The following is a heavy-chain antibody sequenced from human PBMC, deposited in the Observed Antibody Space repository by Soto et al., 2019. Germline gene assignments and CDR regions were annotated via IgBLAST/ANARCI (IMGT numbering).Heavy chain of an antibody. J-gene: IGHJ4*02. CDR1: GGSISSGDYY. V-gene: IGHV4-30-4*01. CDR3: ARVGGFGATTIDY. Sequence: QVQLQESGPGLVKPSQTLSLTCTVSGGSISSGDYYWSWIRQPPGKGLGWIGYIYYSGSTYYNPSRKSRVTISVDTSKNQFSLKLSSVTAADTAVYYCARVGGFGATTIDYWGQGTLVTVSS. D-gene: IGHD3-10*01. CDR2: IYYSGST.